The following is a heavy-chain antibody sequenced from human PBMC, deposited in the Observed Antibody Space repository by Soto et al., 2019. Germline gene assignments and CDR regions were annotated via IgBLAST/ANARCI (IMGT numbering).Heavy chain of an antibody. CDR2: IYPGGNT. J-gene: IGHJ4*02. D-gene: IGHD3-9*01. Sequence: PGGSLRLSCAASGFSVTSNYMTWVRQAPGKGLESVSVIYPGGNTYYPDSVKGRFTISSDNSKNTLFLQMNNLRAEDTAVYYCARVTTFEDILTSSYALNCFDYCGQGTRVTVYS. CDR1: GFSVTSNY. V-gene: IGHV3-53*01. CDR3: ARVTTFEDILTSSYALNCFDY.